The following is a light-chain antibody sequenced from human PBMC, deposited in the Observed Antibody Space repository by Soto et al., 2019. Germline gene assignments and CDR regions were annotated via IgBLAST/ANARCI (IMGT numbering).Light chain of an antibody. CDR2: LGS. CDR1: QSLLHSNGYNY. J-gene: IGKJ1*01. CDR3: MQALQTLWT. V-gene: IGKV2-28*01. Sequence: DIVITQSPLSLPFTPLDPSSISCRSSQSLLHSNGYNYLDWYLQKPGQSPQLLICLGSNRSSGVPDRFSGSGSGTDFTLKISRVEAEDVGVYYCMQALQTLWTFGQGTKVDNK.